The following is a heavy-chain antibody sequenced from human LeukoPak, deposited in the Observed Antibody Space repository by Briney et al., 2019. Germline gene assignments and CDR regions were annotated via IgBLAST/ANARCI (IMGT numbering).Heavy chain of an antibody. CDR1: GYIFTDNY. D-gene: IGHD1-26*01. CDR2: LNSSGGST. CDR3: ARDRWELPYYFDY. V-gene: IGHV1-46*01. Sequence: ASVKVSCKTSGYIFTDNYIHWVRQAPGQGLEWMGILNSSGGSTTYAQKFQGRITVTRDASTSTVYMELRSLRSEDTAVYYCARDRWELPYYFDYWGQGTLVTVSS. J-gene: IGHJ4*02.